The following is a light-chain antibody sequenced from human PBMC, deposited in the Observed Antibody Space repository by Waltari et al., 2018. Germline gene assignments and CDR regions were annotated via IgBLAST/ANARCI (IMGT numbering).Light chain of an antibody. CDR2: DVS. CDR3: SSYTSNISWV. J-gene: IGLJ3*02. CDR1: SSDVGGYNY. V-gene: IGLV2-14*03. Sequence: QSALTQPASVSGSPGQSITISCTGTSSDVGGYNYVSWYQHHPGKAPKLMIYDVSKRPSGVSNRFSGSKSGNTASLTISGLQAEDEADYYCSSYTSNISWVFGGGTKLTAL.